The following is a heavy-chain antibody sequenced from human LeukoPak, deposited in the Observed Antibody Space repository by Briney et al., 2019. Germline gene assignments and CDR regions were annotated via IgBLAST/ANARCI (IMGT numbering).Heavy chain of an antibody. J-gene: IGHJ4*02. Sequence: SETLSLTCTVSGGSVSSSSYYWGWIGQPPGKALAWIGSIYYSGSTYYNPSLKSRVTISVDTSKNQFSLKLSSVTAADTAVYYCARSNDNYDRSGYYFDYWGQGTLVTVSS. V-gene: IGHV4-39*01. CDR1: GGSVSSSSYY. CDR2: IYYSGST. CDR3: ARSNDNYDRSGYYFDY. D-gene: IGHD3-22*01.